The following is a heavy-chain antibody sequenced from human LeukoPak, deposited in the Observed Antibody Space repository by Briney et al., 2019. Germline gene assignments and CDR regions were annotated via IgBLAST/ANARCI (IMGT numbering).Heavy chain of an antibody. D-gene: IGHD6-19*01. CDR2: VYPADYDA. CDR1: GFSFTNYW. CDR3: ARHRGGGWSQKYYFDY. Sequence: GESLKISCEGSGFSFTNYWIAWVRQMPGKGLEWMGIVYPADYDARYSPSFRGQVTISADKSINTAYLQWGSLKASDTAMYYCARHRGGGWSQKYYFDYWGQGTLVTVSS. V-gene: IGHV5-51*01. J-gene: IGHJ4*02.